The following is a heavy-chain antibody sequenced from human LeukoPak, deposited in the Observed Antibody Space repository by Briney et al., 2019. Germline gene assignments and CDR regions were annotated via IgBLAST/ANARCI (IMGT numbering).Heavy chain of an antibody. CDR2: ISDSGGTT. V-gene: IGHV3-23*01. CDR1: GSTFSTYA. D-gene: IGHD1-26*01. CDR3: AREGSPYSGSFYDY. J-gene: IGHJ4*02. Sequence: PGGSLRLSCAASGSTFSTYAMSWVRQAPGKGLEWVSGISDSGGTTYYADSVKGRFTISRDNAKNTLSLQMNSLRAEDTAVYYCAREGSPYSGSFYDYWGQGTLVTVSS.